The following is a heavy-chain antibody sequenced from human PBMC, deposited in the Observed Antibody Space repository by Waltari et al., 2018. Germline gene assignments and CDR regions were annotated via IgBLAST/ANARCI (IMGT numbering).Heavy chain of an antibody. J-gene: IGHJ4*02. CDR3: AKDRLYYDFWSGSGFLDY. CDR2: ISYDGSNK. D-gene: IGHD3-3*01. V-gene: IGHV3-30*18. CDR1: GFPFITFA. Sequence: QVQLVESGGAVFQPGGSLTFSCPASGFPFITFAFPWFPRLPAPGLEWVAVISYDGSNKYYADSVKGRFTISRDNSKNTLYLQMNSLRAEDTAVYYCAKDRLYYDFWSGSGFLDYWGQGTLVTVSS.